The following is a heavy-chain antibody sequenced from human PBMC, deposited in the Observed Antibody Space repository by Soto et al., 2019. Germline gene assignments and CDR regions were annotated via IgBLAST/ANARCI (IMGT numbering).Heavy chain of an antibody. D-gene: IGHD6-6*01. CDR2: IYYSGNT. Sequence: QLQLQESGPGLVKPSETLSLTCNVSGGSISSSSFYWGWIRQPPGKGLEWIGNIYYSGNTYYNPSLKSRVTIPVDTSKNQFSLKLRSVTAADTAVYYCARYSSSTFDNWGQGTLVTVSS. J-gene: IGHJ4*02. CDR3: ARYSSSTFDN. CDR1: GGSISSSSFY. V-gene: IGHV4-39*01.